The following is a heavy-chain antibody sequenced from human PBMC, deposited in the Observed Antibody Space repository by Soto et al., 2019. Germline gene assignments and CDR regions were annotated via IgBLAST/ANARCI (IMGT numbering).Heavy chain of an antibody. CDR3: ASGVARGVSSY. J-gene: IGHJ4*02. D-gene: IGHD3-10*01. Sequence: EVQLVEAGGGLIQPGGPLRLSCAASGFTVSSNYMSWVRQAPGKGVEWVSIITSGGTAYFADSVKGRFTIARDNSKNTLWLQMNSMRAEDTAVYYCASGVARGVSSYWGQGTLVTVSS. V-gene: IGHV3-53*01. CDR2: ITSGGTA. CDR1: GFTVSSNY.